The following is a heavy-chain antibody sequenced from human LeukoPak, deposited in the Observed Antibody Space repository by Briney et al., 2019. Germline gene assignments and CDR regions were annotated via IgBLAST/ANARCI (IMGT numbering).Heavy chain of an antibody. Sequence: PGGSLRLSCAASGFTFSSYGMHWVRQAPGKGLEWVAFIRYDGSNEYYADSVKGRFTISRDNSKNTLYLQMNSPRAEDTAVYYCAKDRGARGYYMDVWGKGTTVTVSS. V-gene: IGHV3-30*02. CDR3: AKDRGARGYYMDV. D-gene: IGHD3-10*01. CDR2: IRYDGSNE. J-gene: IGHJ6*03. CDR1: GFTFSSYG.